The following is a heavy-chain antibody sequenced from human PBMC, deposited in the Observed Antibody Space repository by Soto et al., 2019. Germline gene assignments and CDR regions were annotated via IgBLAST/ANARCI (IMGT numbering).Heavy chain of an antibody. D-gene: IGHD3-3*01. V-gene: IGHV3-23*01. CDR2: ISVSGRST. CDR1: GFTLRSYA. Sequence: SPRLSRAASGFTLRSYAMSWVRQAPGKGLEWVSAISVSGRSTYYADSVKGRFTISRDNSKNTLYLQMNSLRAEDTASYYCANIGDYDFGSGCVFEYWGQGTLVTVSS. J-gene: IGHJ4*02. CDR3: ANIGDYDFGSGCVFEY.